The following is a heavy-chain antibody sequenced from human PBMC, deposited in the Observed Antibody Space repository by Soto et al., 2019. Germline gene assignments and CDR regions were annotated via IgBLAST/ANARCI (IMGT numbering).Heavy chain of an antibody. J-gene: IGHJ5*02. D-gene: IGHD2-2*01. CDR2: IYYSGST. CDR1: GGSISSYY. Sequence: ETLSLTCTVSGGSISSYYWSWIRQPPGKGLEWIGYIYYSGSTNYNPSLKSRVTISVDTSKNQFSLKLSSVTAADTAVYYCASCSTSCYEGWFDPWGQGTLVTVSS. V-gene: IGHV4-59*01. CDR3: ASCSTSCYEGWFDP.